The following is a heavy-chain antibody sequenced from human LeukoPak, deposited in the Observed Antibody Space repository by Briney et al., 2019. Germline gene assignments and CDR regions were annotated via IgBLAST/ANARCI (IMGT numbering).Heavy chain of an antibody. J-gene: IGHJ4*02. CDR2: INHSGST. CDR1: GGSFSGYY. CDR3: ARGSLGY. V-gene: IGHV4-34*01. Sequence: SQTLSLTCAVYGGSFSGYYGSWIRHPRGKGLEWIGEINHSGSTNYNPSLKSRVTISVDTSKNQFSLKLSSVTAADTAVYYCARGSLGYWGQGTLVTVSS. D-gene: IGHD7-27*01.